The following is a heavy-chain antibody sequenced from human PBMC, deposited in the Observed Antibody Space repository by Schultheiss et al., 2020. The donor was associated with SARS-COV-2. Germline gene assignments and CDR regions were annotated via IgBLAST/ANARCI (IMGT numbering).Heavy chain of an antibody. J-gene: IGHJ4*02. V-gene: IGHV4-39*07. CDR3: ARGQTGHMPFDY. Sequence: SETLSLTCTVSGGSISSGGYYWSWIRQHPGKGLEWIGSVSYSGSTYYNPSLKSRVTISVDMSKSQFSLKLSSVTAADTAVYYCARGQTGHMPFDYWGQGTLVTVSS. CDR1: GGSISSGGYY. D-gene: IGHD7-27*01. CDR2: VSYSGST.